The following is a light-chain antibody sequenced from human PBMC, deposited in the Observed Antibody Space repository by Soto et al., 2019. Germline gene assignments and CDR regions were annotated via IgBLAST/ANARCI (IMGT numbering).Light chain of an antibody. CDR2: AAS. CDR3: QQYYSYPRT. Sequence: AVHITQSPSSLSASTGDRVTITCRASQGISSYLAWYQQKPGKAPKLLIYAASTLQSGVPSRFSGSGSGTDFTLTISCLQSEDFATDYCQQYYSYPRTFGQGTKVDIK. J-gene: IGKJ1*01. V-gene: IGKV1-8*01. CDR1: QGISSY.